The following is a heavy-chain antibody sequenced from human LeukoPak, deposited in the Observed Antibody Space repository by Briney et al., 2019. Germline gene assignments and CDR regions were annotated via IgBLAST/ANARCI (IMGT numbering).Heavy chain of an antibody. J-gene: IGHJ6*02. CDR1: GFTFSSYG. CDR2: IWYDGSNK. CDR3: ARTLVVVMYYGMDV. V-gene: IGHV3-33*01. Sequence: PGGSLRLSCAASGFTFSSYGMHWVRQAPGKGLEWVAVIWYDGSNKYYADSVKGRFTISRDNSKNTLYLQMNSLRAEDTAVYYCARTLVVVMYYGMDVWGQGTTVTVSS. D-gene: IGHD3-22*01.